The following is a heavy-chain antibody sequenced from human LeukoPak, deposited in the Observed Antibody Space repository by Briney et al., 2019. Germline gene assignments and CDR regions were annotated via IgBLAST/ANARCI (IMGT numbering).Heavy chain of an antibody. V-gene: IGHV3-23*01. J-gene: IGHJ4*02. Sequence: GGSLRLSCAASGFTFSSYAMSWVRQAPGKGLEWVSAISGSGGSTYYADSVEGRFTISRDNSKNTLYLQMNSLRAEDTAVYYCAKMTRYSGYVFFDYWGQGTLVTVSS. CDR3: AKMTRYSGYVFFDY. CDR1: GFTFSSYA. D-gene: IGHD5-12*01. CDR2: ISGSGGST.